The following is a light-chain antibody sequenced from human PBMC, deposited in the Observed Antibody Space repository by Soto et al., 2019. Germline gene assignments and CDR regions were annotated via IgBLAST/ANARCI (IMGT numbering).Light chain of an antibody. Sequence: EIVLTQSPGTLSLSPGERATLSCRASQSVSSSYLAWYRQKPGQAPRLLIYGASSRATGIPDRFSGSGSGTDFTLDISRLEPEDFAVYYCHQYGTSPFTFGPGTKVDIK. CDR3: HQYGTSPFT. V-gene: IGKV3-20*01. CDR1: QSVSSSY. J-gene: IGKJ3*01. CDR2: GAS.